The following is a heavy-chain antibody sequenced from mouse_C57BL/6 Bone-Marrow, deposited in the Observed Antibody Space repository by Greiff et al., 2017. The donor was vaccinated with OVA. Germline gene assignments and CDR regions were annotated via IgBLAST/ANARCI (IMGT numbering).Heavy chain of an antibody. Sequence: VQLQQSGAELVRPGTSVKLSCKASGYTFTSYWMHWVKQRPGQGLEWIGVIDPSDSYTNYNQKFKGKATLTVDTSSSTAYMQLSSLTSEDSAVYYCARRYYSNYGDYWGQGTTLTVSS. D-gene: IGHD2-5*01. CDR3: ARRYYSNYGDY. J-gene: IGHJ2*01. CDR1: GYTFTSYW. CDR2: IDPSDSYT. V-gene: IGHV1-59*01.